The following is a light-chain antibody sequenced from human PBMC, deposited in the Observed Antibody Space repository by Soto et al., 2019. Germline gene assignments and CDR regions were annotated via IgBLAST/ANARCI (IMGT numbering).Light chain of an antibody. Sequence: EIVLTKSPGTLSLSPGERATLSCRASQSVSSIYLDWYQQKPGQAPRLLIYVASSRSTGIPDRFSGSGSGTDFTVTISRREPEDFVAYDRQQYGSSTLVTFGQGTRLEI. V-gene: IGKV3-20*01. CDR3: QQYGSSTLVT. CDR2: VAS. J-gene: IGKJ5*01. CDR1: QSVSSIY.